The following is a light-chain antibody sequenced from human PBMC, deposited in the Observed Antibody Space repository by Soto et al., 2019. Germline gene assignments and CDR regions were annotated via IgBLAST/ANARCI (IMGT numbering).Light chain of an antibody. V-gene: IGKV1-5*03. J-gene: IGKJ1*01. CDR1: QSISTC. Sequence: ATLGSKDTNSCRESQSISTCLAWYQQKPGKGPTLLIYKASRLESGIPSRFSLSGPGTDFTLTIISLDPADFAGYYRQHYNACSYSFGEGTKVDIK. CDR3: QHYNACSYS. CDR2: KAS.